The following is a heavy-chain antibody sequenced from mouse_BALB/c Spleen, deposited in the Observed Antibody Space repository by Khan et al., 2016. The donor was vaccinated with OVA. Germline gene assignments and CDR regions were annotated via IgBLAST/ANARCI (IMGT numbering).Heavy chain of an antibody. D-gene: IGHD2-3*01. Sequence: QIQLVQSGAELVKPGASVRLSCKASGYTFTSYYLYWVKQRPGHGLEWIGDINPSTGGTNFNEKFKRKATLTVDTSSSTAYMQLSSLTSEDYAVYYCTRSGYDTLAYWGQGTLVTVS. CDR3: TRSGYDTLAY. V-gene: IGHV1S81*02. CDR1: GYTFTSYY. J-gene: IGHJ3*01. CDR2: INPSTGGT.